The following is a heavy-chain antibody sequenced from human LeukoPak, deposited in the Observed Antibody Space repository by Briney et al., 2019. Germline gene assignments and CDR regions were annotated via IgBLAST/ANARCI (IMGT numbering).Heavy chain of an antibody. CDR2: ISSSSSTI. J-gene: IGHJ4*02. CDR3: ARDLAFGGFWSGYTNFDY. D-gene: IGHD3-3*01. V-gene: IGHV3-48*01. CDR1: GFTFSSYS. Sequence: GGSLRLSCAASGFTFSSYSMNWVRQAPGKGLEWVSYISSSSSTIYYADSVKGRFTISRDNAKNSLYLQMNSLRAEDTAVYYCARDLAFGGFWSGYTNFDYWGQGTLVTVSS.